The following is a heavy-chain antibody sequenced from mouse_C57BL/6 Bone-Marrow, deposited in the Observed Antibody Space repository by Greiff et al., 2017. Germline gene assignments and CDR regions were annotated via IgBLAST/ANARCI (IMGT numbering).Heavy chain of an antibody. D-gene: IGHD1-1*01. Sequence: VQLQQSGAELVKPGASVKLFCKASGYTFTSYWMHWVKQRPGQGLEWIGMIHPNSGSTNYNEKFKSKATLTVDKSSSTAYMQLSSLTSEDSAVYYCARLGSSYGYAMDYWGQGTSVTVSS. CDR3: ARLGSSYGYAMDY. CDR1: GYTFTSYW. J-gene: IGHJ4*01. CDR2: IHPNSGST. V-gene: IGHV1-64*01.